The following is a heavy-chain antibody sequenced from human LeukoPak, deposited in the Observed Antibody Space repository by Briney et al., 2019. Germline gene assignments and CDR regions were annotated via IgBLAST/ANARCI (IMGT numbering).Heavy chain of an antibody. D-gene: IGHD3-10*01. V-gene: IGHV4-59*11. CDR3: ARAMRAGAFDC. CDR2: IYYSGST. Sequence: SETLSLTCTVSGGSISSHYWSWIRQPPGKGLEWIGYIYYSGSTNYNPSLKSRVTISVDTSKNQFSLKLSSVTAADTAVYYCARAMRAGAFDCWGQGTLVTVSS. J-gene: IGHJ4*02. CDR1: GGSISSHY.